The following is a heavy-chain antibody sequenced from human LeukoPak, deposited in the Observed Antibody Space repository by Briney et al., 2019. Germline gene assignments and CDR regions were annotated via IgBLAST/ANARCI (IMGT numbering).Heavy chain of an antibody. D-gene: IGHD3-22*01. J-gene: IGHJ4*02. CDR3: AKDLSYYDSLSYGFDY. CDR2: ISGSGGST. V-gene: IGHV3-23*01. CDR1: GFTFSSYA. Sequence: GGSLRLSCAASGFTFSSYAMSWVRQAPGKGLEWVSVISGSGGSTYYADSVKGRFTISRDNSKNTLYLQMNSLRAEDTAVYYCAKDLSYYDSLSYGFDYWGQGTLVTVSS.